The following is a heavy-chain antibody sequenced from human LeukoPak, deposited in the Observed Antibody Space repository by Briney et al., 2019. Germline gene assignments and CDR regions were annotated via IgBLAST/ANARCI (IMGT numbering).Heavy chain of an antibody. CDR2: ICGSGGST. CDR1: GFTFSSYA. V-gene: IGHV3-23*01. J-gene: IGHJ4*02. Sequence: GGSLRLSCAASGFTFSSYAMSWGRDAPGEGVEWVSAICGSGGSTYYADSVKGRFTISRDNTKNTLNLQMNSIRAEDTAVYYCAKDRIMTGSSSPPRYFDYWGQGTLVTVSS. CDR3: AKDRIMTGSSSPPRYFDY. D-gene: IGHD2-15*01.